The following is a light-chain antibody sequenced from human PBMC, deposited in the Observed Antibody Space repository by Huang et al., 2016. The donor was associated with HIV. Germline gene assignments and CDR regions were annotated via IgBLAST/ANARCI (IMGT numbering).Light chain of an antibody. J-gene: IGKJ4*01. V-gene: IGKV3-11*01. CDR2: DVS. CDR1: QSIGTY. Sequence: EIVLTQSPVTLSLSPGDRATLSCRASQSIGTYLAWYQQTSGQAPRLLIYDVSNRAAGVPARFSASGSETDFTLTIASLDPDDFAIYHCQQRSKWPLTFGGGTKVEMK. CDR3: QQRSKWPLT.